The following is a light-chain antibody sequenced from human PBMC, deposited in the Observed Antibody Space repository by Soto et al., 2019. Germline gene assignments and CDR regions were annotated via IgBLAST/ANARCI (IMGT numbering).Light chain of an antibody. V-gene: IGKV1-9*01. CDR1: QTISTW. CDR3: QQLNKYPST. CDR2: GAS. J-gene: IGKJ4*01. Sequence: DIQVTQSPPTLSASVGDRVTITCRASQTISTWMAWYQQKPGKAPKLLIYGASTLQSGVPSRFSGSGSGTDFTLTISSLQPEDFAAYYCQQLNKYPSTFGGGTKVDIK.